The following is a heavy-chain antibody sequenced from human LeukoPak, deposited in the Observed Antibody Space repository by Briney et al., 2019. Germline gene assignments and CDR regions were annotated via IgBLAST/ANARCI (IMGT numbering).Heavy chain of an antibody. Sequence: PGGSLRLSCAASGFTFSDYYMSWIRQAPGKGLEWVSYISSSGSTIYYADSVKGRFTISRDNAKNSLYLQMNSLRAEDTAVYYCARDPAYSSSWYKVDAFDIWGQGTMVTVSS. CDR1: GFTFSDYY. V-gene: IGHV3-11*04. J-gene: IGHJ3*02. CDR2: ISSSGSTI. D-gene: IGHD6-13*01. CDR3: ARDPAYSSSWYKVDAFDI.